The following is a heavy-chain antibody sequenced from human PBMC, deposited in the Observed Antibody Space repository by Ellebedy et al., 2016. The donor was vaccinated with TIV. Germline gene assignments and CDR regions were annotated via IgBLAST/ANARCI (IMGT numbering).Heavy chain of an antibody. CDR2: ISYDGSNK. D-gene: IGHD3-10*01. CDR3: AREGTYYGSGSHYNHFGS. V-gene: IGHV3-30-3*01. Sequence: GESLKISCAASGITFSKSAMYWVRQAPGKGLEWVAVISYDGSNKYYADSVKGRFTISRDNSKNTLYLQMNSLRAEDTAMYYCAREGTYYGSGSHYNHFGSWGQGTLVTVSS. J-gene: IGHJ4*02. CDR1: GITFSKSA.